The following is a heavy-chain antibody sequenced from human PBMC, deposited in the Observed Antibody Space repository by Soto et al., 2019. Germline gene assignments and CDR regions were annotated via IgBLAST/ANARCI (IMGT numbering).Heavy chain of an antibody. CDR2: INPSGGST. CDR3: ARGGPGDYYDSSGYYWFGY. Sequence: QVQLVQSGAEVKKPGASVKVSCKASGYTFTSYYMHWVRQAPGQGLEWMGIINPSGGSTSYAQKFQGRVTMTRDTSTSTVYMELSSLRSEDTAVYYCARGGPGDYYDSSGYYWFGYWGQGTLVTVSS. J-gene: IGHJ4*02. D-gene: IGHD3-22*01. V-gene: IGHV1-46*01. CDR1: GYTFTSYY.